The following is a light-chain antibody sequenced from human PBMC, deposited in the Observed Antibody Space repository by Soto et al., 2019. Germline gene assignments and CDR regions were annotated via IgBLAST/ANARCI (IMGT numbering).Light chain of an antibody. V-gene: IGLV2-8*01. CDR2: DVN. J-gene: IGLJ1*01. CDR3: SSYAGSNNFPYV. CDR1: SSDVGGYNY. Sequence: QSVLTQPASVSGSPGQSITISCTGTSSDVGGYNYVSWYQQHPGKAPKLMIYDVNKRPSGVPDRFSGSKSGNTASLTVSGLQAEDEADYYCSSYAGSNNFPYVFGTGTKVTVL.